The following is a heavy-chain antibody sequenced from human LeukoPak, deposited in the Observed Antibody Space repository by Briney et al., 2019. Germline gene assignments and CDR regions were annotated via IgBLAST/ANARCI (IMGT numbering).Heavy chain of an antibody. Sequence: GASVKVSCKASGYTFTSYGISWVRQAPGQGLEWMGWINPNSGGTNYAQKFQGRVTMTRDTSISTAYMELSRLRSDDTAVYYCARRYYDFWSGYYSPLDVWGKGTTVTVSS. CDR1: GYTFTSYG. CDR3: ARRYYDFWSGYYSPLDV. D-gene: IGHD3-3*01. J-gene: IGHJ6*04. CDR2: INPNSGGT. V-gene: IGHV1-2*02.